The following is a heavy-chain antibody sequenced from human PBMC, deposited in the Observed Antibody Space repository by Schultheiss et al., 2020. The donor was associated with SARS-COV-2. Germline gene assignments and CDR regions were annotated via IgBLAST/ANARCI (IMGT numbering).Heavy chain of an antibody. CDR3: ARDLAATQGGDGNWFDP. CDR1: GFTFSSYE. D-gene: IGHD2-15*01. Sequence: GGSLRLSCAASGFTFSSYEMNWVRQAPGKGLEWVSYISSSGSTIYYADSVKGRFTISRDNAKNSLYLQMNSLRAEDTAVYYCARDLAATQGGDGNWFDPWGQGTLVTVSS. CDR2: ISSSGSTI. V-gene: IGHV3-48*03. J-gene: IGHJ5*02.